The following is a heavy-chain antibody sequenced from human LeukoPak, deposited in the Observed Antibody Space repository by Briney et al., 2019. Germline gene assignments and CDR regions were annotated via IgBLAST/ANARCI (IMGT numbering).Heavy chain of an antibody. Sequence: GGSLRLSCAASGFSFSSYAMSWVRQAPGKGLQWVSAIVGSGGNMYYADSVKGRFTISRDNFKSTLYLQMNSLGAEDTASYYCAKGLTWDSTSCSDWGQGTLVTVSS. J-gene: IGHJ4*02. CDR1: GFSFSSYA. D-gene: IGHD2-2*01. CDR3: AKGLTWDSTSCSD. V-gene: IGHV3-23*01. CDR2: IVGSGGNM.